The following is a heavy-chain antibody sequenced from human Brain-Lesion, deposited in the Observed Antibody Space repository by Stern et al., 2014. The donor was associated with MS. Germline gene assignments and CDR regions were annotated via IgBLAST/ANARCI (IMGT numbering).Heavy chain of an antibody. J-gene: IGHJ3*02. V-gene: IGHV4-4*02. CDR1: GGSISSSNW. Sequence: QVQLVQSGPGLVKPSGTLSLTCAVSGGSISSSNWGGWVRQSPGKGLEWIGEIYHSGGTKYSPSFEGRVIISVYKSKNQFSLKLSYVTAADTAVYYCARELPDLNAFDIWGQGTMVTVSS. D-gene: IGHD1-14*01. CDR3: ARELPDLNAFDI. CDR2: IYHSGGT.